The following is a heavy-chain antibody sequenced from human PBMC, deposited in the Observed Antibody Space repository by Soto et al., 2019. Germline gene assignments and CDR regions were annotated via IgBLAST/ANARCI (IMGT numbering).Heavy chain of an antibody. Sequence: SETLSLTCAVYGGSFSGYYWSWIRQPPGKGLEWIGQINHSGSASYNPSLKSRVTISVHTSNSQFSLELSSVTAADTAVYYCARGLTTGSHYSGGWYYFDSWGQGTQVTVS. CDR1: GGSFSGYY. CDR2: INHSGSA. J-gene: IGHJ4*02. D-gene: IGHD4-17*01. CDR3: ARGLTTGSHYSGGWYYFDS. V-gene: IGHV4-34*01.